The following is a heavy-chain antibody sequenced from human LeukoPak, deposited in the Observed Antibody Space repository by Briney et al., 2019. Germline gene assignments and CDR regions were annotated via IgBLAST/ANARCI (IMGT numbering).Heavy chain of an antibody. CDR1: GYSISSGYY. CDR2: IYYSGSA. CDR3: ARDLSQVGVVTLGASDI. V-gene: IGHV4-61*01. J-gene: IGHJ3*02. Sequence: SETLSLTCAVSGYSISSGYYWGWIRQPPGKGLEWIGFIYYSGSANYNPSLKSRVTISVDTSKNQLSLELNSVTAADTAVYYCARDLSQVGVVTLGASDIWGQGTMVTVSS. D-gene: IGHD3-3*01.